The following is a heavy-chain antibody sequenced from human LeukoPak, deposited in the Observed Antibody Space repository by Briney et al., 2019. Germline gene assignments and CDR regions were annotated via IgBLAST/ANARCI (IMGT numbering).Heavy chain of an antibody. CDR1: GFMFDRYW. CDR2: IKSDASEE. Sequence: GGSLRLSCVASGFMFDRYWMSWVRQAPGKGLEWVANIKSDASEEKYLDSVMGRFKISRDNAEDSLFLQMNSLRAEDTAVYFCARQPQHEASFDYWGQGALVAVSS. J-gene: IGHJ4*02. V-gene: IGHV3-7*01. CDR3: ARQPQHEASFDY.